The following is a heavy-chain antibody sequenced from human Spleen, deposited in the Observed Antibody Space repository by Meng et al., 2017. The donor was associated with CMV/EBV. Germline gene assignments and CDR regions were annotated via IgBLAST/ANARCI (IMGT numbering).Heavy chain of an antibody. CDR1: GGSISSYY. Sequence: SETLSLTCTVSGGSISSYYWSWIRQPPGKGLEWIGYIYYSGSTNYNPSLKSRVTISVDTSKNQFPLKLSSVTAADTAVYYCARYSSGWYYFDYWGQGTLVTVSS. V-gene: IGHV4-59*01. CDR2: IYYSGST. CDR3: ARYSSGWYYFDY. J-gene: IGHJ4*02. D-gene: IGHD6-19*01.